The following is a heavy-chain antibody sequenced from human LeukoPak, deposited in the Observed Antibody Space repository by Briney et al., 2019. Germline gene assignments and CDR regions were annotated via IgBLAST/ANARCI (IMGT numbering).Heavy chain of an antibody. J-gene: IGHJ3*02. CDR2: ISPYNGNT. Sequence: AAVKDTSSASGYTFSNSGIIGVRQAPGQGLEWMGWISPYNGNTNYAQKLQGRVTMTTDTSTNTAYMDLRSLRSDDTAVYYCARGGLGGMTTMVLAAIDIWGQ. CDR3: ARGGLGGMTTMVLAAIDI. D-gene: IGHD4-23*01. V-gene: IGHV1-18*01. CDR1: GYTFSNSG.